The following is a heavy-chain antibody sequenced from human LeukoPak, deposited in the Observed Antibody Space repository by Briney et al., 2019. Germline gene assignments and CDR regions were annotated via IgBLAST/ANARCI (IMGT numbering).Heavy chain of an antibody. V-gene: IGHV3-11*04. J-gene: IGHJ4*02. CDR2: ISSSGSTI. CDR1: GFTFNNYG. D-gene: IGHD3-22*01. Sequence: GGTLRLSCAASGFTFNNYGMTWIRQAPGKGLEWVSYISSSGSTIYYPDSVKGRFTISRDNAENSLYLQMNSLRAEDTAVYYCARRANYYDSSAYYIIDYWGQGTLVTVSS. CDR3: ARRANYYDSSAYYIIDY.